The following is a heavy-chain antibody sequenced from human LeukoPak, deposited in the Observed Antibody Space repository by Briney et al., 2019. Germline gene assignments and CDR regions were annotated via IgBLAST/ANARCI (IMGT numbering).Heavy chain of an antibody. CDR1: GGSFSGYY. CDR3: AREPRVAGDPTENWFDP. D-gene: IGHD6-19*01. Sequence: SETLSLTCAVYGGSFSGYYWSWIRQPPGKGLEWIGEINHSGSTNYNPSLKSRVTISVDTSKNQFSLKLNSVTAADTAVYYCAREPRVAGDPTENWFDPWGQGTLVTVSS. J-gene: IGHJ5*02. CDR2: INHSGST. V-gene: IGHV4-34*01.